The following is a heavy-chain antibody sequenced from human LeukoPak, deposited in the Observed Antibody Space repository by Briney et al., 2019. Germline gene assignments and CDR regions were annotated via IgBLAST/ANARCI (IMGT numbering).Heavy chain of an antibody. Sequence: ASETLSLTCAVSGYSISSGYYWGWIRQPPGKGLEWIGSIYHSGSTYYNPSLKSRVTIPVDTSKNQFSLKLSPVTAADTAVYYCARVEVVPAAPDYWGQGTLVTVSS. CDR3: ARVEVVPAAPDY. CDR2: IYHSGST. CDR1: GYSISSGYY. V-gene: IGHV4-38-2*01. J-gene: IGHJ4*02. D-gene: IGHD2-2*01.